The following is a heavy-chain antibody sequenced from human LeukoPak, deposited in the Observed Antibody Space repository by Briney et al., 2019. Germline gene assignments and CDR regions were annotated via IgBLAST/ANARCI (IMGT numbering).Heavy chain of an antibody. CDR1: GFTFSTYW. V-gene: IGHV3-74*01. Sequence: SGGSLRLSCAASGFTFSTYWMHWVRQAPGKGLVWVARIKGDGSSTIYADSVKGRFTISRDNSKNTLYLQTSSLRAEDTVVYYCARASTTVPNLLDHWGRGTLVTVSS. D-gene: IGHD4-17*01. CDR2: IKGDGSST. CDR3: ARASTTVPNLLDH. J-gene: IGHJ4*02.